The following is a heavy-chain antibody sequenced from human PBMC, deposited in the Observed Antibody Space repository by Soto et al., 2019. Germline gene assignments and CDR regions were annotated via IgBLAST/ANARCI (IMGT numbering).Heavy chain of an antibody. D-gene: IGHD6-6*01. CDR3: ASPIAARPNYYYYYGMDV. J-gene: IGHJ6*02. CDR1: GFTFSSYA. CDR2: ISYDGSNK. Sequence: QVQLVESGGGVVQPGRSLRLSCAASGFTFSSYAMHWVRQAPGKGLEGVAVISYDGSNKYYADSVKGRFTISRDNSKNTLYLQMNSLRAEDTAVYYCASPIAARPNYYYYYGMDVWGQGTTFTVSS. V-gene: IGHV3-30-3*01.